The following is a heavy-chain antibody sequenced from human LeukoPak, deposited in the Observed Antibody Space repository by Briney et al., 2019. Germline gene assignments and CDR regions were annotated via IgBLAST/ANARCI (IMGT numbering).Heavy chain of an antibody. J-gene: IGHJ4*02. CDR3: ARSPNSSGWYTY. CDR2: IYYSGST. D-gene: IGHD6-19*01. V-gene: IGHV4-59*01. CDR1: GGSISSYS. Sequence: PSETLSLTCTVSGGSISSYSWNWIRQPPGKGLEWIGHIYYSGSTNHNPSLKSRVTISLDTSKNQFSLKLSSVTAADTAVYYCARSPNSSGWYTYWGQGTLVTVSS.